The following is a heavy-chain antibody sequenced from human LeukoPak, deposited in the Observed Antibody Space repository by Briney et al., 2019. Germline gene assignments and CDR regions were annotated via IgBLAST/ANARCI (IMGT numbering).Heavy chain of an antibody. CDR3: AREGKGIAAAGSASEFDY. J-gene: IGHJ4*02. CDR1: GGSISSHY. Sequence: SETLSLTCTVSGGSISSHYWSWIRQPPGKGLEWIGYIYYSGSTNYNPSLKSRVTISVDTPKNQFSLKLSSVTAADTAVYYCAREGKGIAAAGSASEFDYWGQGTLVTVSS. D-gene: IGHD6-13*01. CDR2: IYYSGST. V-gene: IGHV4-59*11.